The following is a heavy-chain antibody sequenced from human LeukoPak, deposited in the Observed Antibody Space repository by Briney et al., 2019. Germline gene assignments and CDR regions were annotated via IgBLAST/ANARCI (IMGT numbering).Heavy chain of an antibody. D-gene: IGHD6-19*01. CDR2: IKSKVFGGTT. J-gene: IGHJ6*02. Sequence: PGRSLRLSCTASGFXFGDYAMSWVRQAPGKGLEWVGFIKSKVFGGTTEYAASVKGRFTISRDDSKSIAYLHMNSLKTEDTALYYCARDPVAVSGSNYYYYGMDVWGQGTTVTVSS. CDR3: ARDPVAVSGSNYYYYGMDV. V-gene: IGHV3-49*04. CDR1: GFXFGDYA.